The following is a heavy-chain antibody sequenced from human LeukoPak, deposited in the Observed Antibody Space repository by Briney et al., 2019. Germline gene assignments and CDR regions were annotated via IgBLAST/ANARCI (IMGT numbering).Heavy chain of an antibody. Sequence: GGSLRLSCAASGFTFSSYGMHWVRQAPGKGLEWVAVISYDGSNKYYADSVKGRFTISRDNSKNTLYLQMNSLRAEDTAVYYCTTAKYGSGSYDDYWGQGTLVTVSS. J-gene: IGHJ4*02. V-gene: IGHV3-30*03. CDR3: TTAKYGSGSYDDY. CDR2: ISYDGSNK. CDR1: GFTFSSYG. D-gene: IGHD3-10*01.